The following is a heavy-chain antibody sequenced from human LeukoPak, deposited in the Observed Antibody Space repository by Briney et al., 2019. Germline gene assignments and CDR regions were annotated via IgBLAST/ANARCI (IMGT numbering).Heavy chain of an antibody. CDR2: IYPGDSNS. Sequence: GESLKISCKGSGYSFTSYWLGWVRQMPGKGLEWMGIIYPGDSNSRYSPSFQGQVTISADKSISTAYLQWSSLKASDTAMYYCARLLVGNWNVYFEYWGQGTLVTVSS. J-gene: IGHJ4*02. CDR1: GYSFTSYW. V-gene: IGHV5-51*01. D-gene: IGHD1-1*01. CDR3: ARLLVGNWNVYFEY.